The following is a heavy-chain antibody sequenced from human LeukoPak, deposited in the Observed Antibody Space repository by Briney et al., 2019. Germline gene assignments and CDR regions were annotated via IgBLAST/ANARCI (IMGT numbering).Heavy chain of an antibody. CDR2: IKQDGSEK. V-gene: IGHV3-7*01. J-gene: IGHJ4*02. CDR3: ARPYSSSWTSYFDY. D-gene: IGHD6-13*01. Sequence: GGSLRLSCAASGFTFSSYWMSWVRQAPGKGLEWVANIKQDGSEKYYVDSVKGRFTISGDNAKNSLYLQMNSLRAEDTAVYYCARPYSSSWTSYFDYWGQGTLVTVSS. CDR1: GFTFSSYW.